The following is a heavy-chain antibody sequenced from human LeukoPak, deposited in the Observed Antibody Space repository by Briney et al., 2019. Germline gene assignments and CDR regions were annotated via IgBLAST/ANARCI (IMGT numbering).Heavy chain of an antibody. CDR1: GFTFNTYG. J-gene: IGHJ4*02. CDR2: INLDGSQK. Sequence: GRSLRLSCAASGFTFNTYGMNWVRQAPGKGPEWVANINLDGSQKYYVDSVKGRFTISRDNAENSLYLQMNSLRAEDTALYYCARKRPNYFDYWGQGTLVTVSS. CDR3: ARKRPNYFDY. V-gene: IGHV3-7*01.